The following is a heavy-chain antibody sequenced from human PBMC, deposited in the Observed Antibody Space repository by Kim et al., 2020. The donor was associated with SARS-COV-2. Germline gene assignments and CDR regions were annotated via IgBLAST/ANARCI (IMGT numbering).Heavy chain of an antibody. J-gene: IGHJ4*02. CDR1: GFTFTSYA. Sequence: GGSLRLSCAATGFTFTSYAMTWVRQAPGKGLEWVSVISGSGGTTYYADSVRGRFTISRDNSKNTLFLQMNNLRAEDTAVYYCAKEGSGVASTGRSPQFDYWGQGTLVTVSS. CDR2: ISGSGGTT. CDR3: AKEGSGVASTGRSPQFDY. D-gene: IGHD6-13*01. V-gene: IGHV3-23*01.